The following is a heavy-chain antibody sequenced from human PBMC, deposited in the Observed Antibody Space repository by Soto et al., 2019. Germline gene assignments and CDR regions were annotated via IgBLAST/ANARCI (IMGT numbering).Heavy chain of an antibody. D-gene: IGHD2-21*01. CDR2: ISGSGGST. CDR1: GFTFSSYA. J-gene: IGHJ5*01. V-gene: IGHV3-23*01. CDR3: TRRVYRNRSDCYDS. Sequence: GSLRLSCAASGFTFSSYAMSWVRQAPGKGLEWVSAISGSGGSTYYADSVKGRFTISRDNSKNTLYLQMNSLRAEDTAVYYCTRRVYRNRSDCYDSWGQGTLVTVSS.